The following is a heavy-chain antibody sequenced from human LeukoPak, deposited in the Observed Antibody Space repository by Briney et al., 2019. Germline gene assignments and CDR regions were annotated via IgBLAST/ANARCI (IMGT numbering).Heavy chain of an antibody. D-gene: IGHD7-27*01. CDR2: IYYSGST. V-gene: IGHV4-39*01. J-gene: IGHJ6*02. CDR3: ASGVELGYYYYGMDV. CDR1: GGSISSSSYY. Sequence: SETLSLTCTVSGGSISSSSYYWGWIRQPPGKGLEWIGSIYYSGSTYYNPSLKSRVTISVDTSKNQFSLKLSSVTAADTAVYYCASGVELGYYYYGMDVWAKGPRSPSP.